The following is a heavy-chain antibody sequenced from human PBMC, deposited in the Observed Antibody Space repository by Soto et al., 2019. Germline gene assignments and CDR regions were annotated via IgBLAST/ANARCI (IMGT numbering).Heavy chain of an antibody. Sequence: GASVKVSCKASGGTFSSYAISWVRQASGQGLEWMGGIIPIFGTANYAQKFQGRVTITADESTSTAYMELSSLRSEDTAVYYCARDGSGYRSRASPMDVWGQGTTVTVSS. J-gene: IGHJ6*02. CDR3: ARDGSGYRSRASPMDV. CDR1: GGTFSSYA. V-gene: IGHV1-69*13. CDR2: IIPIFGTA. D-gene: IGHD3-22*01.